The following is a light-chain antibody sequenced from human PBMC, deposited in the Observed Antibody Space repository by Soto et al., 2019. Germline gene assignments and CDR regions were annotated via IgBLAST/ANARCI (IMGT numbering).Light chain of an antibody. CDR2: GAA. J-gene: IGKJ1*01. Sequence: LVLTQSPVTLSLSPGERARLACRASQSVSSSYLAWYQQKPGQAPTLLIYGAASRATGSPDRFSGSGSGTDVTLTINRLEPEDFALYYCQQYGSSHPTFGQGTKVDIK. CDR1: QSVSSSY. CDR3: QQYGSSHPT. V-gene: IGKV3-20*01.